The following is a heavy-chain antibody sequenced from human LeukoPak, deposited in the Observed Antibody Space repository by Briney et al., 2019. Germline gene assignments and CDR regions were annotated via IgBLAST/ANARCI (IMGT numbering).Heavy chain of an antibody. CDR2: INPTGTST. Sequence: ASVKVSFKASGYTFTNYYIHWVRQAPGQGLEWMGLINPTGTSTNYAQKFRGRVTMTRDTSTTTVYMELSSLRSEDTAVYYCAREESGGYFDYWGQGTLVTVSS. CDR3: AREESGGYFDY. V-gene: IGHV1-46*01. CDR1: GYTFTNYY. J-gene: IGHJ4*02. D-gene: IGHD2-8*02.